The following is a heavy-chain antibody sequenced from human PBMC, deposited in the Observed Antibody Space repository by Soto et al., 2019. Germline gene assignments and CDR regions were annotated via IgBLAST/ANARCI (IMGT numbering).Heavy chain of an antibody. CDR3: AKTPLYYYDSSGYYPSHAFDI. V-gene: IGHV3-23*01. CDR2: ISGSGGST. D-gene: IGHD3-22*01. CDR1: GFTLCRYS. J-gene: IGHJ3*02. Sequence: GGSLRLACAAFGFTLCRYSMSWVRQAPGKGLEWVSAISGSGGSTYYADSVKGRFTISRDNSKNTLYLQMNSLRAEDTAVYYCAKTPLYYYDSSGYYPSHAFDIWGQGTMVTVSS.